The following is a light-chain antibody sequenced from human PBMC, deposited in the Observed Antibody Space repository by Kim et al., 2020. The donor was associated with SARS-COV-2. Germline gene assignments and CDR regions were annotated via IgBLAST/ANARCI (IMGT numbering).Light chain of an antibody. V-gene: IGLV3-1*01. CDR2: QDT. Sequence: VAPGQTASITCSGDKLGDKYACWYQQKPGQSPVLVIYQDTKRPSGIPERFSGSNSGNTATLTISGTQAMDEADYYCQAWDSSTAVFGTGTKVTVL. J-gene: IGLJ1*01. CDR3: QAWDSSTAV. CDR1: KLGDKY.